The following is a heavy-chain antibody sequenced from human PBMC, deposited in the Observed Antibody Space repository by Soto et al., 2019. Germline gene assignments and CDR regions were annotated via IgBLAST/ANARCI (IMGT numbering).Heavy chain of an antibody. D-gene: IGHD2-2*02. Sequence: QVQLQESGPGLVKPSGTLSLTCAVSSGSISSSNWWSWVRQPPGKGLEGIGEIYHSGSTNYNPSLKSRVTISVDKSKNQFSLKLSSVTAADTAVYYCARRGDLCSSTSCYSAFDIWGQGTMVTVSS. CDR3: ARRGDLCSSTSCYSAFDI. J-gene: IGHJ3*02. V-gene: IGHV4-4*02. CDR1: SGSISSSNW. CDR2: IYHSGST.